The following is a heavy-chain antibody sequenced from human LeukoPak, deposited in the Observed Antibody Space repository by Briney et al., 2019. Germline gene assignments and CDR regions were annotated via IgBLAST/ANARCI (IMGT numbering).Heavy chain of an antibody. V-gene: IGHV3-23*01. CDR2: ISGSGGST. CDR3: AKAVAPAASLYYFDY. Sequence: GGSLRLSCAASGFTFSSYAMGWVRQAPGKGLEWVSAISGSGGSTYYADSVKGRFTISRDNSKNTLYLQMNSLRAEDTAVYYCAKAVAPAASLYYFDYWGQGTLVTVSS. CDR1: GFTFSSYA. D-gene: IGHD2-2*01. J-gene: IGHJ4*02.